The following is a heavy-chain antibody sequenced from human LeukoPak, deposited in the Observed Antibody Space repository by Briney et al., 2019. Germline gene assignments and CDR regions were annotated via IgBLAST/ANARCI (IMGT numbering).Heavy chain of an antibody. J-gene: IGHJ6*02. CDR3: ARTSRTTVISL. Sequence: PSETLSLTCTISDGSISSYYWSWIRQPAGKGLEWIGRLFTTGYINYSPSLKSRVSMSVDTSRNLFSLNLSSVTAADTAVYYCARTSRTTVISLWGQGTTVTVSS. D-gene: IGHD4-11*01. CDR1: DGSISSYY. CDR2: LFTTGYI. V-gene: IGHV4-4*07.